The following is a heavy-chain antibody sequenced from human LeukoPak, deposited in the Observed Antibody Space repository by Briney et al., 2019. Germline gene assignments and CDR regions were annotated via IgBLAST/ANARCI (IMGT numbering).Heavy chain of an antibody. CDR3: ARQPGAGWFDP. CDR2: INPGDSDT. V-gene: IGHV5-51*01. CDR1: GDSFTSAW. J-gene: IGHJ5*02. Sequence: GGSLKISCEAAGDSFTSAWSGWGRPMRGEGVEWMGIINPGDSDTRDSPSFQGHLTISADKSISTVYLQWGSLKASDTAMYYCARQPGAGWFDPWGQGTLVTVSS. D-gene: IGHD3-10*01.